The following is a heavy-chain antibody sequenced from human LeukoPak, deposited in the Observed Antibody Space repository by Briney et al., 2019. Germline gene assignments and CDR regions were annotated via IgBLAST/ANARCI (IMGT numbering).Heavy chain of an antibody. CDR3: ARARDSGSWRDAFDI. J-gene: IGHJ3*02. V-gene: IGHV3-53*01. Sequence: GGSLRLSCAASGFTVSSNYMSWVRQAPGKGLEWVSVIYSGGSTYYADSVKGRFTTSRDNNKNTMYYQIKNLRSDDKTVYYCARARDSGSWRDAFDIWGQGTMVTVSS. CDR2: IYSGGST. D-gene: IGHD1-26*01. CDR1: GFTVSSNY.